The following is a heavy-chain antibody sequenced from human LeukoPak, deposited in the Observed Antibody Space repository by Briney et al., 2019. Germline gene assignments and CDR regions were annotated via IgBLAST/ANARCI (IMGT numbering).Heavy chain of an antibody. J-gene: IGHJ4*02. CDR3: ARLGDGDNLRYFDY. CDR1: GFSFSNYE. CDR2: ISSSGSTI. V-gene: IGHV3-48*03. Sequence: PGGSLRLSCAASGFSFSNYEMNWVRQAPGKGLEWVSYISSSGSTIYYPDSVKGRFTISRDNAKNSLYLQMNRLRAEDTAVYYCARLGDGDNLRYFDYWGQGTLVTVSS. D-gene: IGHD5-24*01.